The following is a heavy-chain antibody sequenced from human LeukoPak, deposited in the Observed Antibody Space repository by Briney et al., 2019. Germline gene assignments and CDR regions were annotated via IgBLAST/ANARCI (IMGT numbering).Heavy chain of an antibody. D-gene: IGHD3-10*01. J-gene: IGHJ5*01. Sequence: SETLSLTRTVSSGSTSTGTYSWSWIRQPPGRGLEWLGYVYHSGGAYYNPSLKTPVTISIDRSKNQFSLKMEFVTAADTAVYYCARWYGSGTRNPWFDSWGQGARVTVSS. CDR2: VYHSGGA. CDR1: SGSTSTGTYS. V-gene: IGHV4-30-2*01. CDR3: ARWYGSGTRNPWFDS.